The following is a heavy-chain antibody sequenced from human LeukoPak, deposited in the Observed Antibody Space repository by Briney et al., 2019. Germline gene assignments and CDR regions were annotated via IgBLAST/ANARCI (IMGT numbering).Heavy chain of an antibody. Sequence: ASVKVSCKASGYTFTGYYMHWVRQAPGQGLEWMGWMNPNSGNTGYAQKFQGRVTMTRNTAISTAYMELSSLRSEDTAVYYCARTYYCDSGSDNWFDPWGQGTLVTVSS. D-gene: IGHD3-10*01. CDR2: MNPNSGNT. V-gene: IGHV1-8*02. J-gene: IGHJ5*02. CDR3: ARTYYCDSGSDNWFDP. CDR1: GYTFTGYY.